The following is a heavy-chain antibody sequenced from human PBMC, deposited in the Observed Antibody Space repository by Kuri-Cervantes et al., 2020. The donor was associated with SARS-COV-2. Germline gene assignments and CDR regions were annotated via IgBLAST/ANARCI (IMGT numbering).Heavy chain of an antibody. CDR3: ARHDSLKS. Sequence: GGSLRLSCAASGFTFSSCWMHWVRQAPGMGLVWVSRINNDGSSTSYADFVKGRVTISRDNAKNTAYLQIHSLRADDTAVYYCARHDSLKSWGQGTLVTVSS. J-gene: IGHJ5*02. D-gene: IGHD3-3*01. V-gene: IGHV3-74*01. CDR1: GFTFSSCW. CDR2: INNDGSST.